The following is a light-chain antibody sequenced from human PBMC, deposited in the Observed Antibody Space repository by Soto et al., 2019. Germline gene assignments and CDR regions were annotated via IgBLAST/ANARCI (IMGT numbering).Light chain of an antibody. J-gene: IGLJ1*01. Sequence: QSAPTQPPSVSWAPGQKVPISCTGGSSKNGAGYDVHWYQRLPGTAPKLLIYGNSNRPSGVPDRFSGSKSGTSASLAITGLQAEDEADYYCQSYDSSLSGFYVFGTGTKVTVL. CDR3: QSYDSSLSGFYV. CDR1: SSKNGAGYD. CDR2: GNS. V-gene: IGLV1-40*01.